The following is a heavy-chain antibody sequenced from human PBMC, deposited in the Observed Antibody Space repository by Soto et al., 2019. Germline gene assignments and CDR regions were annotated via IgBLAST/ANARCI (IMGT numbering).Heavy chain of an antibody. V-gene: IGHV1-69*02. CDR1: GSTFSSYT. D-gene: IGHD3-10*01. J-gene: IGHJ6*02. CDR2: IITILGIA. CDR3: ARASHYYGSGSYSSYYYYGMDV. Sequence: SVKVSCKDSGSTFSSYTISWVRQAPGQGLERMERIITILGIANYAQKFQGRITITTDKSTSTAYMELSSLRSEDTAVYYCARASHYYGSGSYSSYYYYGMDVWGQGTTVTVSS.